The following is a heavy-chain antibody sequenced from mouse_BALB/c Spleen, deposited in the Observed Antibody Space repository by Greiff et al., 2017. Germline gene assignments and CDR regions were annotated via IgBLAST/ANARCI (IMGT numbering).Heavy chain of an antibody. J-gene: IGHJ4*01. CDR3: VRGALWSYAMDY. D-gene: IGHD1-1*02. CDR2: IRSKSNNYAT. CDR1: GFTFNTYA. Sequence: EVKLLESGGGLVQPKGSLKLSCAASGFTFNTYAMNWVRQAPGKGLEWVARIRSKSNNYATYYADSVKDRFTISRDDSQSMLYLQMNNLKTEDTAMYYCVRGALWSYAMDYWGQGTSVTVSS. V-gene: IGHV10-1*02.